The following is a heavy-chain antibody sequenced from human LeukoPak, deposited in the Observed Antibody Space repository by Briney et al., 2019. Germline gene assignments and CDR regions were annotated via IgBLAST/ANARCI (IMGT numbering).Heavy chain of an antibody. CDR2: IYYSGST. V-gene: IGHV4-39*01. Sequence: SETLSLTCTVSGGSISSSSYYWGWIRQPPGKGLEWIGSIYYSGSTYYNPSLKSRVTISVDTSKNQFSLKLSSVTAADTAVYYCATPFIGSGSALGAFDIWGQGTMVTVSS. J-gene: IGHJ3*02. CDR1: GGSISSSSYY. D-gene: IGHD3-10*01. CDR3: ATPFIGSGSALGAFDI.